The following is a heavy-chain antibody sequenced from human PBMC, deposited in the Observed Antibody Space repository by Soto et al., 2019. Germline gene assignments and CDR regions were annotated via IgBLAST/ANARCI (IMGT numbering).Heavy chain of an antibody. CDR2: ITGSGGST. CDR1: GFTFSSYA. D-gene: IGHD2-2*01. J-gene: IGHJ4*02. V-gene: IGHV3-23*01. Sequence: EVQLLESGGGLIQPGGSLRLSCAASGFTFSSYAMSWVRQTPGKGLEWVSAITGSGGSTYHADSVKGRFTISRDNSRNTLYLQMNTLGVEDTAVYYCAKGSDTSRPYYFDSWGQGTLVIVSS. CDR3: AKGSDTSRPYYFDS.